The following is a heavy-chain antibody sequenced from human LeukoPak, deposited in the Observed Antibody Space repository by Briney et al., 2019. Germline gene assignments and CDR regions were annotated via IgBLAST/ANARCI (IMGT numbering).Heavy chain of an antibody. CDR1: GYTFTRYA. Sequence: ASVKVSCEASGYTFTRYAMNWVRQAPGQGLEWMGWINTNTGNPTYAQGFSGRFVFSLDTSVSTAYLQISSLTAEDTAVYYCAREAVWGSYRADYWGQGSLVTVSP. V-gene: IGHV7-4-1*02. J-gene: IGHJ4*02. CDR3: AREAVWGSYRADY. CDR2: INTNTGNP. D-gene: IGHD3-16*02.